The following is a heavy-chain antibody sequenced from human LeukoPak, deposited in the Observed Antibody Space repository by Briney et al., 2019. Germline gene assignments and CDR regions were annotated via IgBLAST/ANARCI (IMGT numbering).Heavy chain of an antibody. V-gene: IGHV3-30*18. CDR1: GFTFSSYG. CDR2: ISYDGSNK. D-gene: IGHD2-2*01. CDR3: AKDLSDIVVVPAAKYYYYGMDV. J-gene: IGHJ6*02. Sequence: GRSLRLSCAASGFTFSSYGMHWVRQAPGKGLEWVAVISYDGSNKYYADSVKGRFTISRDNSKNTLYLQMNSLRAEDTAVYYCAKDLSDIVVVPAAKYYYYGMDVWGQGTTVTVSS.